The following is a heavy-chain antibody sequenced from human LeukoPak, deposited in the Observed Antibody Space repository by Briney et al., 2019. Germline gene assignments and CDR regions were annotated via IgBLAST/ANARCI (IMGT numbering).Heavy chain of an antibody. CDR3: ARGKLGDSGNHYTYFDL. J-gene: IGHJ4*02. Sequence: PGRSLRLSCTASEFTFSAFGMHWVRQAPGKGLEWVAVIWYNGSRKYYADSVKGRFTISRDNSKNMLYLQLNSLRAEDTAVYYCARGKLGDSGNHYTYFDLWGQGTLVTVPS. CDR1: EFTFSAFG. CDR2: IWYNGSRK. V-gene: IGHV3-33*01. D-gene: IGHD3-10*01.